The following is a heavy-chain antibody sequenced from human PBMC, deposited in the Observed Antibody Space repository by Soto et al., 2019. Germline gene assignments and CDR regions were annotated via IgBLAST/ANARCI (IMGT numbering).Heavy chain of an antibody. Sequence: GGSMRLSCSASGFNFKNFAIHWARQAPGKGLQWVAVILHDESKLYYADSVKGRFTISRDNSKSTVYLQMNSLRPEDTAVYYCARERGDIVLVPAALSSWGQGTLVTVSS. V-gene: IGHV3-30*03. D-gene: IGHD2-2*01. CDR1: GFNFKNFA. CDR3: ARERGDIVLVPAALSS. J-gene: IGHJ5*02. CDR2: ILHDESKL.